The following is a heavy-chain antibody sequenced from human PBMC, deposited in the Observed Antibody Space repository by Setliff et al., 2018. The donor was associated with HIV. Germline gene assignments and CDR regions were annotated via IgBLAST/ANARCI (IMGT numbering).Heavy chain of an antibody. J-gene: IGHJ6*02. CDR1: GYTISAHG. CDR3: AIDGLSYNILPGSIAYFHSGTDV. V-gene: IGHV1-18*01. D-gene: IGHD3-9*01. CDR2: ISGDTGDI. Sequence: ASVKVSCKASGYTISAHGVSWVRHVPGHGLEWMGWISGDTGDIKYSQRFEGRLTMTTETSTNTAYMELRSLRSDDTAVYYCAIDGLSYNILPGSIAYFHSGTDVWGQGTTVTVSS.